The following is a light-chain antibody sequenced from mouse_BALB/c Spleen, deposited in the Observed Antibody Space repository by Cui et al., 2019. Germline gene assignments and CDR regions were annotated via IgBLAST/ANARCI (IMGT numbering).Light chain of an antibody. CDR3: FQGSHVPWT. CDR1: QRNVHSNGKNY. V-gene: IGKV1-117*01. Sequence: DLLLTPAPLSLPVSLRVQAAIACRSSQRNVHSNGKNYLEWDPEKPGQSPKLLIYKVSNRCTWVPGRFSGRGSGTDFTLKISRVEAEDLGVYYCFQGSHVPWTFGGGTKLEIK. J-gene: IGKJ1*01. CDR2: KVS.